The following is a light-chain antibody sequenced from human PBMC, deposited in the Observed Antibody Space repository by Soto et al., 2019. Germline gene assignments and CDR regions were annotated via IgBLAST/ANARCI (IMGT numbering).Light chain of an antibody. V-gene: IGLV2-23*02. J-gene: IGLJ3*02. CDR1: SSDVGSYDF. Sequence: QSALTQPAYVSGSPGQSITISCTGTSSDVGSYDFVSWFQQHPGKAPKLMISQVSQRPSGVSSRFSGSKSGNTASLTISGLEAEDEADYYCCSYAGSFSWVFGGGTKVTVL. CDR3: CSYAGSFSWV. CDR2: QVS.